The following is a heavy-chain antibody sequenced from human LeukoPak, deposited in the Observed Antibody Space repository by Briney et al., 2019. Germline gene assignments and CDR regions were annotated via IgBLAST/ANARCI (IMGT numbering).Heavy chain of an antibody. CDR2: ISSSSSYI. D-gene: IGHD4-17*01. J-gene: IGHJ4*02. CDR3: ARDGETTVTTVFFDY. V-gene: IGHV3-21*01. Sequence: GGSLRLSCAASGFTFSSYTMNWVRQAPGKGLEWVSSISSSSSYIYYADSVKGRFTISGDNAKNSLYLQMNSLRAEDTAVYYCARDGETTVTTVFFDYWGQGTLVTVSS. CDR1: GFTFSSYT.